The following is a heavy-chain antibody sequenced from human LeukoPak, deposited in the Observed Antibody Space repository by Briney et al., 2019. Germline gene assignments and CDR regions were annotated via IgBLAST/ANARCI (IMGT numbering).Heavy chain of an antibody. V-gene: IGHV4-38-2*02. D-gene: IGHD6-13*01. CDR2: IYHSGST. Sequence: SETLSLTCTVSGYSISSGYYWGWIRQPPGKGLEWIGSIYHSGSTYYNPSLKSRVTISVDTSKNQFSLKLSSGTAADTAVYYCARVRSLAAAGTIDYWGQGTLVTVSS. CDR3: ARVRSLAAAGTIDY. J-gene: IGHJ4*02. CDR1: GYSISSGYY.